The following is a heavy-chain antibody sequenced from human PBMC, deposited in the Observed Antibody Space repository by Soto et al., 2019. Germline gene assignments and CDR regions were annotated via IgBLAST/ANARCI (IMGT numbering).Heavy chain of an antibody. V-gene: IGHV3-15*01. D-gene: IGHD3-3*01. Sequence: GGSLRLSCAASGFTFSNAWMSWVRQAPGKGLEWVGRIKSKTGGGTTDYAAPVKGRFTISRDDSKNTLYLQMNSLKTEDTAVYYCTSTQFWSGYYFSDCWGQGSLVTVS. J-gene: IGHJ4*02. CDR3: TSTQFWSGYYFSDC. CDR2: IKSKTGGGTT. CDR1: GFTFSNAW.